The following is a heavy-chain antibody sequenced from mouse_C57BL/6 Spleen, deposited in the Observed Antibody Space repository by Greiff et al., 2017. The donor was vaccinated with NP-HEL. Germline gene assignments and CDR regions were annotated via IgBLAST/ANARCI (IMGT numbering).Heavy chain of an antibody. CDR2: ISGGGGNT. D-gene: IGHD2-2*01. J-gene: IGHJ1*03. CDR1: GFTFSSYT. Sequence: EVKLVESGGGLVKPGGSLTLSCAASGFTFSSYTMSWVRQTPEKRLEWVATISGGGGNTYYPDSVKGRFTISRDNAKNTLYLQMSSLRSEDTALYYCARLYGYDWYFDVWGTGTTVTVSS. V-gene: IGHV5-9*01. CDR3: ARLYGYDWYFDV.